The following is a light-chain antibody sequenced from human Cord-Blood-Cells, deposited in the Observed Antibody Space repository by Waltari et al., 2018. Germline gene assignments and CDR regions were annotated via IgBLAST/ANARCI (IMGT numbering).Light chain of an antibody. V-gene: IGLV2-14*01. CDR2: EVS. J-gene: IGLJ2*01. Sequence: QSALTQPASVSGSPGQSITISCTGTSSDVGGYNYVSWYQQHPGKAPKLMIYEVSNRPSGGSNRCAGSKSGNTASLTISGLQAEDEADYYCSSYTSSSTLVVFGGGTKLTVL. CDR3: SSYTSSSTLVV. CDR1: SSDVGGYNY.